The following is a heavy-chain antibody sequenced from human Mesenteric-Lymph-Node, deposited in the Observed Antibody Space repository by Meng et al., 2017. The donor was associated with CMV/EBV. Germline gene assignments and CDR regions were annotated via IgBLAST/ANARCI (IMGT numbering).Heavy chain of an antibody. J-gene: IGHJ5*02. D-gene: IGHD3-22*01. V-gene: IGHV4-30-4*01. CDR2: MFYRGTT. CDR1: GGSINSGTYY. Sequence: LRLSCTISGGSINSGTYYWNWVRQRPGEGLEWIGYMFYRGTTYVNLSLRSRVTITADTSKTQLFLELRSVTAADTAVYYCASANYYDSSGQYNWFDPWGQGTLVTVSS. CDR3: ASANYYDSSGQYNWFDP.